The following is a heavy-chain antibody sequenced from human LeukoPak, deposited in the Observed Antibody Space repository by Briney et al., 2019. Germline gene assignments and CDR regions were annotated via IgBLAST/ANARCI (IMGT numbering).Heavy chain of an antibody. CDR3: ARDYPYCSSTSCYYYYAMDV. Sequence: GGTPRLSCAASGFTFCSNCMSWGPPAPRGGLEWGANRKQDGSEKYYADSVKGRFTLSRDNAKNTLYLQMNSLRPEDTAVSYCARDYPYCSSTSCYYYYAMDVWGQGTTVTVSS. CDR1: GFTFCSNC. CDR2: RKQDGSEK. V-gene: IGHV3-7*01. J-gene: IGHJ6*02. D-gene: IGHD2-2*01.